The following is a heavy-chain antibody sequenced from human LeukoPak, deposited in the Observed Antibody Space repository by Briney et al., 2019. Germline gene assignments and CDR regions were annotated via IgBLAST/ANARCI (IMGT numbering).Heavy chain of an antibody. J-gene: IGHJ6*03. V-gene: IGHV1-69*02. CDR3: ARGQWSYYYYMDV. CDR2: IIPILGIA. Sequence: SVKVSCKXFGGTFSSYTISWVRQAPGQGLEWMGRIIPILGIANYAQKFQGRVTITADKSTSTAYMELSSLRSEDTAVYYCARGQWSYYYYMDVWGKGTTVTVSS. CDR1: GGTFSSYT. D-gene: IGHD6-19*01.